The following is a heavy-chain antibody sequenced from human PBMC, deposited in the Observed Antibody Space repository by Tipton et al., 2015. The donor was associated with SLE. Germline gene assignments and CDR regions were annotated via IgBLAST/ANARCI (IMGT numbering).Heavy chain of an antibody. CDR3: ARGPYYYMDA. Sequence: TLSLTCSVSGGSISSGPFYWSWIRQPAGKGLEWIGRIYTSGSANYNPSLKSRVTISVDTSKNQFSLKLSSVTAADTAVYYCARGPYYYMDAWGKGTTVTVSS. V-gene: IGHV4-61*02. CDR1: GGSISSGPFY. CDR2: IYTSGSA. J-gene: IGHJ6*03.